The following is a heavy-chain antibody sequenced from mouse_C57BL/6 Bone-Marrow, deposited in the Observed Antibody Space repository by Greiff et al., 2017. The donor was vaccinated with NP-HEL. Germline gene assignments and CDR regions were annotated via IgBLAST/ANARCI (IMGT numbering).Heavy chain of an antibody. Sequence: EVKLVESGGDLVKPGGSLKLSCAASGFTFSSYGMSWVRQTPDKRLEWVATISSGGSYPYYPDSVKGRFTISRDTAKNTLYLQMSSLKSEDTAMYYCASPYDYDVAWFAYWGQGTLVTVSA. CDR2: ISSGGSYP. CDR3: ASPYDYDVAWFAY. J-gene: IGHJ3*01. V-gene: IGHV5-6*02. CDR1: GFTFSSYG. D-gene: IGHD2-4*01.